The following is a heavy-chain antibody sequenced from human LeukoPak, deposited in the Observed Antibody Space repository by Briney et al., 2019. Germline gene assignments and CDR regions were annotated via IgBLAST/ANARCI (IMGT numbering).Heavy chain of an antibody. V-gene: IGHV1-69*13. CDR1: GYTFTSYG. D-gene: IGHD3-3*01. J-gene: IGHJ5*02. Sequence: ASVKVSCKASGYTFTSYGISWVRQAPGQGLEWMGGIIPIFGTANYAQKFQGRVTITADESTSTAYMELSSLRSEDTAVYYCARDSASDFWSGTNWFDPWGQGTLVTVSS. CDR3: ARDSASDFWSGTNWFDP. CDR2: IIPIFGTA.